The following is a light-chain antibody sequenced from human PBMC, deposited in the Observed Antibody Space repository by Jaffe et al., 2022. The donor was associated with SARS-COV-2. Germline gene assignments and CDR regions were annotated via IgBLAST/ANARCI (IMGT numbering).Light chain of an antibody. CDR2: AAS. CDR3: QQTYSAPLT. V-gene: IGKV1-39*01. CDR1: QSIRSC. J-gene: IGKJ4*01. Sequence: DIQMTQSPSSLSASIGDRVTITCRASQSIRSCLNWYQQKPGEAPNLLIYAASRLQSGVPSRFTGSGSGTDFTLTISNLQPEDFTTYYCQQTYSAPLTFGGGTKVEIK.